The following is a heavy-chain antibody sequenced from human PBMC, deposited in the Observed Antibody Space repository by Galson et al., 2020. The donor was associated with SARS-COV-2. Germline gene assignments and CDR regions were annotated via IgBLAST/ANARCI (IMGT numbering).Heavy chain of an antibody. D-gene: IGHD3-16*01. CDR2: INHGGST. V-gene: IGHV4-34*01. J-gene: IGHJ4*02. Sequence: SETLSLTCAVYGGSFSGDYWNWIRQHPEKGLEWIGEINHGGSTNYNPSLKSRVSISVDTSQKQFSLKLTSVTAADTAVYYCARDGHGGKYVEEWGQGPLVSAS. CDR3: ARDGHGGKYVEE. CDR1: GGSFSGDY.